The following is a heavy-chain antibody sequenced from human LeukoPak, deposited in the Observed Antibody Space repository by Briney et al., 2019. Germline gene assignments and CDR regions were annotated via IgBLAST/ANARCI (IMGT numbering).Heavy chain of an antibody. CDR1: GYTFTSYC. Sequence: ASVKVSCKASGYTFTSYCISWVRQAPGQGLEWMGWISAHNSNTNYAQKLQGRVTMTTDTSTSTAYMELRSLRSDDTAVYYCARALRVGAAGSDAFDIWGQGTMVTVSS. CDR3: ARALRVGAAGSDAFDI. CDR2: ISAHNSNT. J-gene: IGHJ3*02. D-gene: IGHD1-26*01. V-gene: IGHV1-18*01.